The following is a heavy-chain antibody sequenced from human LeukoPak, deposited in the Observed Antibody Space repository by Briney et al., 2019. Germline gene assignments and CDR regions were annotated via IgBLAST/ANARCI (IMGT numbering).Heavy chain of an antibody. CDR2: IWYDGSKK. D-gene: IGHD2-15*01. J-gene: IGHJ4*02. CDR1: GFSFSSYG. Sequence: PGGSLRLPCAASGFSFSSYGMHWVRQGPGKGLEWVSVIWYDGSKKYYEDSVKGRFTISRDNSRNTLYLQMNSLRAEDTAVYYCVRMVASFDYWGQGTLVTVSS. V-gene: IGHV3-33*01. CDR3: VRMVASFDY.